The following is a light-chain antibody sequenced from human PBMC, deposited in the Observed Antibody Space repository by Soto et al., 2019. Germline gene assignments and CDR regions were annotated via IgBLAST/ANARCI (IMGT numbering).Light chain of an antibody. CDR3: IQALQTPLT. CDR1: QSLLHSNGYNY. J-gene: IGKJ4*01. CDR2: LGS. Sequence: DIVMTQSPLSLPVTPGEPASISCRSSQSLLHSNGYNYLDWYLQKPGQSPQLLIYLGSNRASGVPDRFSGSGSDTDCTLKISRVEAQDVGVYYCIQALQTPLTFGGGTKVEIK. V-gene: IGKV2-28*01.